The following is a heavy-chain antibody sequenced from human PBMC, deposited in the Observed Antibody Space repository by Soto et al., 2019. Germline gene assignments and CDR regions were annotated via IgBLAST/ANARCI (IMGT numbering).Heavy chain of an antibody. CDR1: GFIFSDYY. V-gene: IGHV3-72*01. CDR2: TRNKVNSFSA. J-gene: IGHJ4*02. CDR3: ARDTGGSYDY. D-gene: IGHD3-16*01. Sequence: EVQLMESGGGLVQPGGSLRLSCAASGFIFSDYYMDWVRQVPGKGLEWVGRTRNKVNSFSAEYAASVKGRFSIYRDASKDSMYLQMNSLKSDDTAVYYGARDTGGSYDYWGQGALVTVSS.